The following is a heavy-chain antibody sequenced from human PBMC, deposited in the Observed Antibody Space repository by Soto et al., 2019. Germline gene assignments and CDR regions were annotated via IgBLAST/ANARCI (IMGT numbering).Heavy chain of an antibody. CDR1: GYTFTSYG. CDR2: ISAYNGNT. CDR3: ARARGGGYYYYYGMDV. D-gene: IGHD3-10*01. V-gene: IGHV1-18*01. Sequence: QVQLVQSGAEVKKPGASVKVSCKASGYTFTSYGISWVRQAPGQGLEWMGWISAYNGNTNYAQKLQGRVTMTTDTSTSTAYMELRSLRSDDTAVYYCARARGGGYYYYYGMDVWGQGTTVTVSS. J-gene: IGHJ6*02.